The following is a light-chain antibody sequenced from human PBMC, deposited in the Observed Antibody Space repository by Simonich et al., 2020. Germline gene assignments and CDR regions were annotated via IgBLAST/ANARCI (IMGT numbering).Light chain of an antibody. CDR2: DAS. V-gene: IGKV3D-20*01. Sequence: EIVLTQSPGTLSLSPGERATLSCRASQSVSSSYLAWYQQKPGLAPRLLIYDASSRATGIPDRFSGSGSGTDFTLTISRLEPEDFAVYYCQQYGSSLMYTFGPGPSWRSN. J-gene: IGKJ2*01. CDR1: QSVSSSY. CDR3: QQYGSSLMYT.